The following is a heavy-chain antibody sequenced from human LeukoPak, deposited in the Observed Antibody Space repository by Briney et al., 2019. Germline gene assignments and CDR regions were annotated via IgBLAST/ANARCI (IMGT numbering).Heavy chain of an antibody. CDR3: ARRLYCSSTSCSSFDY. D-gene: IGHD2-2*01. CDR2: IYPGDSDT. V-gene: IGHV5-51*01. J-gene: IGHJ4*02. Sequence: GESLKISCKGSGYSFTSYWIGWVRQMPGKGLEWMGIIYPGDSDTRYSPSFQGQVTISADKSISTAYLQWSSLKASDTAMYYCARRLYCSSTSCSSFDYWGQGTLVTVSS. CDR1: GYSFTSYW.